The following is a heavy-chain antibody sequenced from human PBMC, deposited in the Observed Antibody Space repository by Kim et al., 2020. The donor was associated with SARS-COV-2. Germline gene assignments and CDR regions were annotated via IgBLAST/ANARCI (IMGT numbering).Heavy chain of an antibody. CDR3: ALVVTTGYDAFDI. V-gene: IGHV4-34*01. J-gene: IGHJ3*02. CDR2: INHSGST. D-gene: IGHD2-21*02. CDR1: GGSFSGYY. Sequence: SETLSLTCAVYGGSFSGYYWSWIRQPPGKGLEWIGEINHSGSTNYNPSLKSRVTISVDTSKNQFSLKLSSVTAADTAVYYCALVVTTGYDAFDIWGQGTMVTVSS.